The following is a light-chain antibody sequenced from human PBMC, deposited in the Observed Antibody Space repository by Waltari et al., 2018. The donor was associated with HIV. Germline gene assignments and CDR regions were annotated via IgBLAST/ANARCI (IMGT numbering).Light chain of an antibody. CDR3: QQLKSYPLT. Sequence: DIQLTQSPSFLSASVGDRVTITCRASQGIANSLAWYQPTPGTAPKLLIFAATTQPRGTPVRFSGSGSGTECTLTVTNLQPEDFATEYWQQLKSYPLTFNGGTTVEIE. J-gene: IGKJ4*01. CDR2: AAT. CDR1: QGIANS. V-gene: IGKV1-9*01.